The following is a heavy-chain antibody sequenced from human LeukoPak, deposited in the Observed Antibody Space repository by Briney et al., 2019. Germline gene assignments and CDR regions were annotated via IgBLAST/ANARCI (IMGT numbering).Heavy chain of an antibody. J-gene: IGHJ4*02. V-gene: IGHV3-30*18. CDR1: GFTFSSYG. CDR3: AKDYSGSWYYFDY. D-gene: IGHD6-13*01. CDR2: ISYDGSNK. Sequence: PGGSLRLSCAASGFTFSSYGMHWVRQAPGKGLEWVAVISYDGSNKYYADSVKGRFTISRDNSKNTLYLQMNSLRAEDTAVYYCAKDYSGSWYYFDYWGQGTLVTVSS.